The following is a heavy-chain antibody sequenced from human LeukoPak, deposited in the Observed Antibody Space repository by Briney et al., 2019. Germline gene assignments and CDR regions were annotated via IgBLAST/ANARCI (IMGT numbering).Heavy chain of an antibody. V-gene: IGHV5-10-1*01. J-gene: IGHJ3*02. CDR1: GYSFTNYW. CDR3: ARHYRYYYDSSDYYYGASGAFDI. D-gene: IGHD3-22*01. Sequence: GESLRISCKGSGYSFTNYWISWVRQMPGKGLEWMGRTDPSDSYTNYSPSFQGHVTISADKSISTAYLQWSSLKASDTAMYYCARHYRYYYDSSDYYYGASGAFDIWGQGTMVTVSS. CDR2: TDPSDSYT.